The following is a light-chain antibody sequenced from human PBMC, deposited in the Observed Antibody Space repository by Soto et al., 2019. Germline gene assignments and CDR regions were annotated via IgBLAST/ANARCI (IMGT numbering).Light chain of an antibody. J-gene: IGLJ1*01. CDR2: EVV. CDR3: KSYAGSNTYV. V-gene: IGLV2-8*01. Sequence: PGKAPRLIIYEVVQRPSGVPDRFSGSKSGNTASLTVSGLQAADEADYFCKSYAGSNTYVFGSGTKV.